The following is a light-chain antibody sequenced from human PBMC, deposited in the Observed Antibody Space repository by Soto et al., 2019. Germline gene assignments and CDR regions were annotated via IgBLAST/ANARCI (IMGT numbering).Light chain of an antibody. CDR2: KAS. J-gene: IGKJ1*01. CDR3: QQYNDNWT. V-gene: IGKV1-5*03. Sequence: DIQMTQSPSTLSASVGDRVTITCRASQSISSWLAWYQQKPGTAPNLLIYKASTLQSGVPSTFSGSGSGTEFTLTISSLQPDGSATYYCQQYNDNWTFGQGTQVEIK. CDR1: QSISSW.